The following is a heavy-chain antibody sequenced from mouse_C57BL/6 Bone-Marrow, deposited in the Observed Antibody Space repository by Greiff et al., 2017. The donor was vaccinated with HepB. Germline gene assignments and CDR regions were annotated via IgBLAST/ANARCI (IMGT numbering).Heavy chain of an antibody. J-gene: IGHJ2*01. V-gene: IGHV1-64*01. CDR2: IHPNSGST. D-gene: IGHD2-5*01. Sequence: VKLQQPGAELVKPGASVKLSCKASGYTFTSYWMHWVKQRPGQGLEWIGMIHPNSGSTNYNEKFKSKATLTVDKSSSTAYMQLSSLTSEDSAVYYCARFCYSNYVDDWGQGTTLTVSS. CDR1: GYTFTSYW. CDR3: ARFCYSNYVDD.